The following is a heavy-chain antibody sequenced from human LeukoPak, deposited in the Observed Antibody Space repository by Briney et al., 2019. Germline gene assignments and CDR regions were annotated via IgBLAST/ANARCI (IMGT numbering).Heavy chain of an antibody. Sequence: SETLSLTCTVSGGSISSSSYYWGWIRQPPGKGLEWIGSIYYSGSTYYNPSLKSRVTISVDTSKNQFSLKLSSVTAADTAVYYCARSGYCSSTSCYQIDYWGQGTLVTVSS. CDR2: IYYSGST. D-gene: IGHD2-2*01. J-gene: IGHJ4*02. V-gene: IGHV4-39*01. CDR3: ARSGYCSSTSCYQIDY. CDR1: GGSISSSSYY.